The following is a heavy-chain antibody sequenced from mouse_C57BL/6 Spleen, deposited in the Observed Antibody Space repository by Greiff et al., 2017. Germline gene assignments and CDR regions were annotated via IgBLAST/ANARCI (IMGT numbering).Heavy chain of an antibody. Sequence: QVQLQQSGPELVKPGASVKISCKASGYAFSSSWMNWVKQRPGKGLEWIGRIYPGDGDTNYNGKFKGKATLTADKSSSTAYMQLSSLASEDSAVYFCARAGDSSGLFCDYWGQGTTLTVSS. D-gene: IGHD3-2*02. CDR1: GYAFSSSW. CDR3: ARAGDSSGLFCDY. CDR2: IYPGDGDT. J-gene: IGHJ2*01. V-gene: IGHV1-82*01.